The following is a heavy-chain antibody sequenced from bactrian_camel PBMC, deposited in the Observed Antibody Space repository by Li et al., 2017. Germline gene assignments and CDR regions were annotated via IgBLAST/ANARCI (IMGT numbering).Heavy chain of an antibody. Sequence: QLVESGGGSTHTGGSLRLDCALTTSTYYSNGFCMGWFRQAPGKDREAVATTSSNTVYYADSVKGRFTVARGDTKNTMYLQMNSLTPEDTAMYYCAAGETAPCNLQQWRYKFWGQGTQVTVS. CDR1: TYYSNGFC. D-gene: IGHD2*01. V-gene: IGHV3-2*01. CDR3: AAGETAPCNLQQWRYKF. CDR2: TSSNTV. J-gene: IGHJ4*01.